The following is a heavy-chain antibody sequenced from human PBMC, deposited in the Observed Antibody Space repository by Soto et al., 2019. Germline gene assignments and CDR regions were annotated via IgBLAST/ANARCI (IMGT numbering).Heavy chain of an antibody. V-gene: IGHV1-69*01. D-gene: IGHD3-16*02. CDR2: IVPMLGTP. CDR1: GGTFDNFI. Sequence: QVQLVQSGAEVKEPGSSVRVSCKASGGTFDNFIMNWVRQTPGQGLEWMGGIVPMLGTPTYAEKFKGRVTISATGSTSTLYMEVTSLRSEDTAIYYCATNGTYRSSLSQYSGMDVWGQGTKVTVSS. J-gene: IGHJ6*02. CDR3: ATNGTYRSSLSQYSGMDV.